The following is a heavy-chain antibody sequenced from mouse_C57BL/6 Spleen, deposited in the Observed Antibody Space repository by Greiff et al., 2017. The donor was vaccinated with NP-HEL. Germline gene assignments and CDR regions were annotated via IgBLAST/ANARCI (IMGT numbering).Heavy chain of an antibody. CDR2: IFPGSGST. D-gene: IGHD1-1*01. V-gene: IGHV1-75*01. CDR3: ASNYYGSSYHYFDY. J-gene: IGHJ2*01. CDR1: GYTFTDYY. Sequence: VQLQESGPELVKPGASVKISCKASGYTFTDYYINWVKQRPGQGLEWIGWIFPGSGSTYYNEKFKGKATLTVDKSYSTAYMLLSSLTSEDSAVYFCASNYYGSSYHYFDYWGQGTTLTVSS.